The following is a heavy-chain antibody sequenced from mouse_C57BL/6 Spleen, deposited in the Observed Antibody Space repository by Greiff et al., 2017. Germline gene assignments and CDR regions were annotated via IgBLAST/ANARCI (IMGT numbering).Heavy chain of an antibody. CDR3: ARRGYGRSQFAY. D-gene: IGHD1-1*01. Sequence: VQLLQSGPVLVKPGASVKMSCKASGYTFTDYYMNWVQQSPGKSLEWIGFINPYNGGTCYTQKFKGKATFSVDTSSSTAYMELNSLTSEDSAVDDCARRGYGRSQFAYWGQGTLVTVSA. V-gene: IGHV1-19*01. CDR1: GYTFTDYY. CDR2: INPYNGGT. J-gene: IGHJ3*01.